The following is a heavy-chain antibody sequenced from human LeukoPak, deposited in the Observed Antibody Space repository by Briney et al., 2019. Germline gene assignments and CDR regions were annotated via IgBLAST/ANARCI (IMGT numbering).Heavy chain of an antibody. V-gene: IGHV3-48*02. D-gene: IGHD3-10*01. CDR2: ISSSSDLM. Sequence: GGSLRLSCEASGFSLSISGMNWVRQAPGKGREWVSYISSSSDLMSYVASVKGRFTVSRDNAKNSLFLQMNSLRDEDTAVYYCARVLRGLYNLGDWGQGTLVTVSS. CDR3: ARVLRGLYNLGD. J-gene: IGHJ4*02. CDR1: GFSLSISG.